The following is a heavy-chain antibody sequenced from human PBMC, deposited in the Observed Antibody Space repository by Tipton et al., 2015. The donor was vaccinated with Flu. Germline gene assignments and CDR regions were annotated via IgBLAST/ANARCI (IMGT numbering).Heavy chain of an antibody. D-gene: IGHD3-16*01. CDR2: ISGSGGTT. CDR1: GFSFSSNA. J-gene: IGHJ4*02. V-gene: IGHV3-23*01. CDR3: AKPRLWELALMVLY. Sequence: GSLRLSCAASGFSFSSNAMSWVRQAPGKGLEWVSAISGSGGTTYYADSVKGRFTISKDNSKNTLYLQMNSLRAEDTAVYYCAKPRLWELALMVLYWGQGALVTVSS.